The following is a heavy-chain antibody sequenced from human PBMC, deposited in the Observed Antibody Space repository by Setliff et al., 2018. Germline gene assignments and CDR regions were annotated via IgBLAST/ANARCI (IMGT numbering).Heavy chain of an antibody. Sequence: GASVKVSCKTSGYPFTDYYIHWVRQAPGQGLEWMGRINPNSGATNFAQKFQGRVTMTSDSSISTAYMELSGLRSDDTAMYFCARDQGHGITASGPDYWGQGTLVTVSS. CDR1: GYPFTDYY. CDR2: INPNSGAT. CDR3: ARDQGHGITASGPDY. D-gene: IGHD6-13*01. J-gene: IGHJ4*02. V-gene: IGHV1-2*06.